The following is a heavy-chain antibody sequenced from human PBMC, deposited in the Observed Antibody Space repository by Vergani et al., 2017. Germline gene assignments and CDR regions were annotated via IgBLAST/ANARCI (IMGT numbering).Heavy chain of an antibody. Sequence: QLQLQESGSGLVKPSQTLSLTCAVSGGSISSGGYSWSWIRQPPGKGLEWIGYIYHRGCTYYNPSLKSRVTISVDRSKNQFSLKLSSVTAANTAVYYCARFSSRNWFDPWGQGTLVAVSS. CDR3: ARFSSRNWFDP. CDR2: IYHRGCT. D-gene: IGHD6-13*01. V-gene: IGHV4-30-2*01. J-gene: IGHJ5*02. CDR1: GGSISSGGYS.